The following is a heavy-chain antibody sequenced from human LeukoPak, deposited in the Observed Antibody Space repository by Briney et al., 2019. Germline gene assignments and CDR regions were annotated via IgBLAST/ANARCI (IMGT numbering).Heavy chain of an antibody. CDR3: AREEHTPVVTPAPVY. CDR1: GGTFSSYA. J-gene: IGHJ4*02. Sequence: SVKVSCKASGGTFSSYAISWVRQAPGQGGEWMGRIIPILGIANYAQKFQGRVTITADKSTSTAYMELSSLRSEDTAVYYCAREEHTPVVTPAPVYWGQGTLVTVFS. CDR2: IIPILGIA. V-gene: IGHV1-69*04. D-gene: IGHD2-21*02.